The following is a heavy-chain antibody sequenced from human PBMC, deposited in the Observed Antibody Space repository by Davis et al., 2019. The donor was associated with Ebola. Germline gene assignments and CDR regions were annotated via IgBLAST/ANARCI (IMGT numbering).Heavy chain of an antibody. J-gene: IGHJ4*02. CDR3: ARTPQYSSYGSYFDY. D-gene: IGHD2-15*01. V-gene: IGHV4-61*08. CDR2: IYYSGTT. CDR1: GGSISSGGFY. Sequence: SETLSLTCTVSGGSISSGGFYWSWIRQPPGKGLEWIGNIYYSGTTNYSPSLESRVTISRDTSNNQFSLNVNSVTAADTAMYYCARTPQYSSYGSYFDYWGQGALVTVSS.